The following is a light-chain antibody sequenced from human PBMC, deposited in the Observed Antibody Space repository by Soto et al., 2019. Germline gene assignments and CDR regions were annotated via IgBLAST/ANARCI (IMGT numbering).Light chain of an antibody. V-gene: IGLV2-23*02. CDR2: EVN. CDR3: CSYSGSDV. J-gene: IGLJ1*01. Sequence: QSALTQPASVSGSPGQSITISCTGTSTDVTIHNRVSWYQQHPGKAPKLLIFEVNKRPSGVSSRFSGSKSGNTASLTISGLQAMDEADYYCCSYSGSDVFGSGTKVTVL. CDR1: STDVTIHNR.